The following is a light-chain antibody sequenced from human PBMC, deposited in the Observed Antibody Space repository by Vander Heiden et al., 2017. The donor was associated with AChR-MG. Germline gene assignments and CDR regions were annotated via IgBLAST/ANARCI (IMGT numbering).Light chain of an antibody. Sequence: EIVLTQSPGPLSLSPGDSATISCRASQRVSSSYLAWYQQKPGQAPRLLIYGASSRATGIPDRFSGSGSGTDFTLTISRLEPEDFAVYYCQQYGSSPYTFGQGTKLEIK. CDR1: QRVSSSY. CDR3: QQYGSSPYT. J-gene: IGKJ2*01. V-gene: IGKV3-20*01. CDR2: GAS.